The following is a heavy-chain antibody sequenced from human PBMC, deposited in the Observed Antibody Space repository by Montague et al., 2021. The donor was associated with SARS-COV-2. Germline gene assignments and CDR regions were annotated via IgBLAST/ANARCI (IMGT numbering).Heavy chain of an antibody. Sequence: SLILSCAASGFTFTDYTMNLFRQVPVKGLEWVSGINWNGGDTGYSDSVKGRFTISRDNAKNSLYLQMDSLRDEDTAFYYCARVKVGATIDYWGQGTLVTVSS. V-gene: IGHV3-20*04. J-gene: IGHJ4*02. D-gene: IGHD1-26*01. CDR2: INWNGGDT. CDR1: GFTFTDYT. CDR3: ARVKVGATIDY.